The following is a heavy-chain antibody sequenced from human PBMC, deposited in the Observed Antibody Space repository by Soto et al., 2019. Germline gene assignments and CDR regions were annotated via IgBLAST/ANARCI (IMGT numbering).Heavy chain of an antibody. CDR2: VYHSGST. CDR3: TSSYSTSSSPDY. D-gene: IGHD6-6*01. CDR1: GGSMRNYY. V-gene: IGHV4-59*01. J-gene: IGHJ4*02. Sequence: SETLSLTCSVSGGSMRNYYWNWIRQPPGRGLEWIGYVYHSGSTNYNPSLKSRVSMSVDVSRNHFSLTLHSVTAADTAVYFCTSSYSTSSSPDYWGQGTLVTAPQ.